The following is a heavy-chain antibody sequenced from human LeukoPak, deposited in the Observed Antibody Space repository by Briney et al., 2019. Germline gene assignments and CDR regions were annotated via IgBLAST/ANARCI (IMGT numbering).Heavy chain of an antibody. J-gene: IGHJ5*02. D-gene: IGHD2-2*01. CDR2: INTYTGNP. CDR1: GYTFINYA. Sequence: ASVKASCKASGYTFINYAINWVRQAPGQGLEWMGWINTYTGNPTCAQGFTGRFVFSLNTSVSTIYLQISSLKAEDTAVYYCARDPGDDIAVSGDPWGQGTLVTVSS. CDR3: ARDPGDDIAVSGDP. V-gene: IGHV7-4-1*02.